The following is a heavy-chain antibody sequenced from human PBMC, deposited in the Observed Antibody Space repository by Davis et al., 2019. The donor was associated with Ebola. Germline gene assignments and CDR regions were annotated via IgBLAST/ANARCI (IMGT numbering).Heavy chain of an antibody. CDR2: ISAYNGNT. D-gene: IGHD3-3*01. Sequence: ASVKVSCKASGYTFTSYGISWVRQAPGQGLEWMGWISAYNGNTNYAQKLQGRVTMTTDTSTSTAYMELRSLRSDDTAAYYCARGGDSGFGVVIALDAFDIWGQGTMVTVSS. CDR1: GYTFTSYG. J-gene: IGHJ3*02. V-gene: IGHV1-18*01. CDR3: ARGGDSGFGVVIALDAFDI.